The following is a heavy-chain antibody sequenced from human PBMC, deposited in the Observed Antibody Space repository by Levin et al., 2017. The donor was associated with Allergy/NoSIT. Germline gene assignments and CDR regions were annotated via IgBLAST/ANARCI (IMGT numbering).Heavy chain of an antibody. CDR1: GYTFTSYY. V-gene: IGHV1-46*01. CDR2: INPSGGST. J-gene: IGHJ1*01. Sequence: ASVKVSCKASGYTFTSYYMHWVRQAPGQGLEWMGIINPSGGSTSYAQKFQGRVTMTRDTSTSTVYMELSSLRSEDTAVYYCARSKREGELLYNFQHWGQGTLVTVSS. D-gene: IGHD1-26*01. CDR3: ARSKREGELLYNFQH.